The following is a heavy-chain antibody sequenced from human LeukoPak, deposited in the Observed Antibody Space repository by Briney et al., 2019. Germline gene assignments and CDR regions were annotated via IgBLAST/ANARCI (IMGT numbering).Heavy chain of an antibody. Sequence: GGSLRLSCAASVFTFSSYAMSWVRQAPGKGLEWVSAISGSGGSTYYADSVKGRFTISRDNSKNTLYLQMNSLRAEDTAVYYCAKDAKLRSWVRVNPYYFDYWGQGTLLTVSS. CDR1: VFTFSSYA. CDR3: AKDAKLRSWVRVNPYYFDY. CDR2: ISGSGGST. V-gene: IGHV3-23*01. D-gene: IGHD3-10*01. J-gene: IGHJ4*02.